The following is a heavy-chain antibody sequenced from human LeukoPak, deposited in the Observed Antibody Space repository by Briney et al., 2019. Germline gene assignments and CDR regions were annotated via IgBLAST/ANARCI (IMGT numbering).Heavy chain of an antibody. D-gene: IGHD4-17*01. CDR3: ARLKDAVTIFDC. Sequence: GGSLRLSCIASGFTFSNYWMSWVRQAPGKGLEWAASIKEDGSDKYYVDSVRGRFTISRDNMKNSLYVQMSSLRAEDTAVYYCARLKDAVTIFDCWGQGILVTVSS. J-gene: IGHJ5*01. V-gene: IGHV3-7*01. CDR1: GFTFSNYW. CDR2: IKEDGSDK.